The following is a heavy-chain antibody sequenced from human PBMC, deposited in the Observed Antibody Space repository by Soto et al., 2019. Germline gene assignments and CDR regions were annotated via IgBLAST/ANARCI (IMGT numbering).Heavy chain of an antibody. J-gene: IGHJ3*02. CDR3: ARYTDYDFWSCYYDAFDI. Sequence: SETLSLTCTVSGGSVSSGSYYWSWIRQPPGKGLEWIGYIYYSGSTNYNPSLKSRVTISVDTSKNQFSLKLSSVTAADAYVCYCARYTDYDFWSCYYDAFDIWGQGTRFTVSS. CDR2: IYYSGST. D-gene: IGHD3-3*01. V-gene: IGHV4-61*01. CDR1: GGSVSSGSYY.